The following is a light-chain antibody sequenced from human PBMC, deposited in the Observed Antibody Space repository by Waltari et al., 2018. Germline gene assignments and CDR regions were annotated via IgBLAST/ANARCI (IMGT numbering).Light chain of an antibody. CDR2: GNS. Sequence: QSVLTQPPSVSGAPGQRVTTSCTGSSSNIRASSDVHWYQQLPGRAPKLLIYGNSNRPSEVPDLFSGSKSGTSASLAITGLQAEDEADYYCQSYDSSLSGRDVVFGGGTKLTVL. CDR3: QSYDSSLSGRDVV. J-gene: IGLJ2*01. V-gene: IGLV1-40*01. CDR1: SSNIRASSD.